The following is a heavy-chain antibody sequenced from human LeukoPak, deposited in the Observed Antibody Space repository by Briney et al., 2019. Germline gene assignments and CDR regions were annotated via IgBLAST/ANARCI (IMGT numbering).Heavy chain of an antibody. Sequence: TPSETLSLTCTVSGGSISSSSYYWGWIRQPPGKGLEWIGSIYYSGSTYYNPSLKSRVTISVDTSKNQFSLKLSSVTAADTAVYYCAREGRMVRGVIPPGYWGQGTLVTVSS. V-gene: IGHV4-39*07. CDR3: AREGRMVRGVIPPGY. D-gene: IGHD3-10*01. CDR1: GGSISSSSYY. J-gene: IGHJ4*02. CDR2: IYYSGST.